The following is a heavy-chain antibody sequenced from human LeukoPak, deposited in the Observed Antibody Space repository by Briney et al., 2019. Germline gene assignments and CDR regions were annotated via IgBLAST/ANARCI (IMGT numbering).Heavy chain of an antibody. CDR2: IYPGDSDT. Sequence: KPGESLKISCKGSGYSFTSYWIGWVRQMPGKGLEWMGIIYPGDSDTRYSPSFQGQVTISADKSISTAYLQWSSLKASDTAMYYCATYDSSGYSLLSAFDIWGQGTMVTVS. CDR3: ATYDSSGYSLLSAFDI. J-gene: IGHJ3*02. CDR1: GYSFTSYW. V-gene: IGHV5-51*03. D-gene: IGHD3-22*01.